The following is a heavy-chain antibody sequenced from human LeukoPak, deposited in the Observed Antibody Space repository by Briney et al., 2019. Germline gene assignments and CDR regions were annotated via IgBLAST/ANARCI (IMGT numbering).Heavy chain of an antibody. CDR1: GGSFSGYY. CDR3: ARGLERRRGWVPAAPGPLDALYYMDV. V-gene: IGHV4-34*01. CDR2: INHSGST. Sequence: SETLSLTCAVYGGSFSGYYWSWIRQPPGKGLEWIGEINHSGSTNYNPSLKSRVTISVDTSKNQFSLKLSSVTAADTAVYYCARGLERRRGWVPAAPGPLDALYYMDVWGKGTTVTVSS. D-gene: IGHD2-2*01. J-gene: IGHJ6*03.